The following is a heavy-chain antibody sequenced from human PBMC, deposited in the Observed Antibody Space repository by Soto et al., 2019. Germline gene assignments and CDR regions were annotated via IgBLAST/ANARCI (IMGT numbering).Heavy chain of an antibody. Sequence: SSETLSLTCTVSGGSISSYYWSWIRQPPGKGLEWIGYIYYSGSTNYNPSLKSRVTISVDTSKNQFSLKLSSVTAADTAVYYCAGTSYYYGSGSYWNWFDPWGQGTLVTVSS. J-gene: IGHJ5*02. CDR1: GGSISSYY. D-gene: IGHD3-10*01. CDR3: AGTSYYYGSGSYWNWFDP. CDR2: IYYSGST. V-gene: IGHV4-59*01.